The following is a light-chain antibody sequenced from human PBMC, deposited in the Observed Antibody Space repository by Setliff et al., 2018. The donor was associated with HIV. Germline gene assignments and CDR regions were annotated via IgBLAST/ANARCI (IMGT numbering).Light chain of an antibody. J-gene: IGLJ2*01. CDR1: KLGDKF. V-gene: IGLV3-1*01. CDR2: QDT. CDR3: QAWDSSAVI. Sequence: ELTQPPSVSVSPGQTARISCSGDKLGDKFASWYQQRPGLSPVVVIYQDTKRPSGIPERFSGSNSGNTATLAISGTQAMDEADYFCQAWDSSAVIFGGGTK.